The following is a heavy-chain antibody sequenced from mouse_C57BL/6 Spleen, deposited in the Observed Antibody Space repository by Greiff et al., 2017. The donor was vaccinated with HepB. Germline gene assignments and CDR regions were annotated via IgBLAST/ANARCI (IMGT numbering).Heavy chain of an antibody. CDR2: IDPSDSYT. V-gene: IGHV1-69*01. CDR1: GYTFTSYW. Sequence: VQLQQPGAELVMPGASVKLSCEASGYTFTSYWMHWVKQRPGQGLEWIGEIDPSDSYTNYNQKFKGKSTLTVDKSSSTAYMQLSSLTSEDSAVYYCARGFRGYYAMDYWGQGTSVTVSS. CDR3: ARGFRGYYAMDY. J-gene: IGHJ4*01.